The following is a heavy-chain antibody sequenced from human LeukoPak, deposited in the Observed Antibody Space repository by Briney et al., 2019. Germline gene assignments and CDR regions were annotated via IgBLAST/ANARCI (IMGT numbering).Heavy chain of an antibody. CDR1: GFKFSNYS. CDR2: ISSKGAI. D-gene: IGHD3-3*01. CDR3: ILDFH. Sequence: GGSVRLSCAAPGFKFSNYSMNWVRQAPGKGPEWLAYISSKGAIRYTDSVKGRFFISRDNAKHSLFLQMNSLRADDTATYFCILDFHWGQGTLVAVSS. J-gene: IGHJ4*02. V-gene: IGHV3-48*01.